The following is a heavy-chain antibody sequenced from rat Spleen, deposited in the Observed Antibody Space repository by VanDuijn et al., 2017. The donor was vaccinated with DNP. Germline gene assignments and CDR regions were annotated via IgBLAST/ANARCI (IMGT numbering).Heavy chain of an antibody. CDR1: GFTFSAHY. D-gene: IGHD1-12*02. J-gene: IGHJ1*01. CDR2: IRYDGGTT. V-gene: IGHV5-22*01. CDR3: VRPDYYFGSYPFF. Sequence: EVQLVESGGGLVQPGRSLKLSCAASGFTFSAHYMAWVRQAPTKGLEWVAYIRYDGGTTYYGDSVKGRFTISRDNAKSTLYLQMNSLRSEDMATYYCVRPDYYFGSYPFFWGPGTMVTVSS.